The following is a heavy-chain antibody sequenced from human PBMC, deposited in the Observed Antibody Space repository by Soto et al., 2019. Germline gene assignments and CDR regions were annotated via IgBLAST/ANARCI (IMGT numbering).Heavy chain of an antibody. V-gene: IGHV1-69*02. D-gene: IGHD3-3*01. Sequence: SVKVSCKASGGTFSSYTISWVRQAPGQGLEWMGRIIPILGIANYAQKFQGRVTITADKSTSTAYMELSSLRSEDTAVYYCARALEPDFWSGYSDFYYYYMDVWGKGTTVTVSS. J-gene: IGHJ6*03. CDR2: IIPILGIA. CDR1: GGTFSSYT. CDR3: ARALEPDFWSGYSDFYYYYMDV.